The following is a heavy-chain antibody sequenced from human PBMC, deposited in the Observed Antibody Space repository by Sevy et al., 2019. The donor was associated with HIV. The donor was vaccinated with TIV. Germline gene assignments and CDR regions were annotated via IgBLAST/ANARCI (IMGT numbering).Heavy chain of an antibody. CDR3: ARRGDWNQAFFHH. CDR2: ISSSGSPI. D-gene: IGHD1-1*01. Sequence: GGSLRLSCPASGFIFSDYYMSWIRQAPGKGLEWVSYISSSGSPIYYADSVKGRFTISRDNAKKSGHLQINSLRAEDTAVYYCARRGDWNQAFFHHWGQGTLVTVSS. V-gene: IGHV3-11*01. CDR1: GFIFSDYY. J-gene: IGHJ1*01.